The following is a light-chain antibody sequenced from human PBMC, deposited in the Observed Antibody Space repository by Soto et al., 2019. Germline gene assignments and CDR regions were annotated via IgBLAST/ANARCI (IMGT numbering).Light chain of an antibody. CDR2: EVS. Sequence: QSVLTQPASVSGSPGQSITISCTGTSSDDGDYNYVSWYQQHPGKAPKLMIYEVSNRPSGVSNRFSGSKSGNTASLTISGLQAEDEADYYCSSYTDSSTYVVFGGGTKLTVL. CDR3: SSYTDSSTYVV. J-gene: IGLJ2*01. V-gene: IGLV2-14*01. CDR1: SSDDGDYNY.